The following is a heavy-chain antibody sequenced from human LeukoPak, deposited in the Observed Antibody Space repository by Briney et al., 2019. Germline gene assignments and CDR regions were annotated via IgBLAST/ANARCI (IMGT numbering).Heavy chain of an antibody. CDR3: ARDLYRIVVVPHYFDY. CDR1: GFTFSSYA. J-gene: IGHJ4*02. CDR2: ISYDGSNK. V-gene: IGHV3-30*04. Sequence: GGSLRLSCAASGFTFSSYAMHWVRQAPGKGLEWVAVISYDGSNKYYADSVKGRFTISRDNSKNTLYLQMNSLRAEDTAVYYCARDLYRIVVVPHYFDYWGQGTLVTVSS. D-gene: IGHD3-22*01.